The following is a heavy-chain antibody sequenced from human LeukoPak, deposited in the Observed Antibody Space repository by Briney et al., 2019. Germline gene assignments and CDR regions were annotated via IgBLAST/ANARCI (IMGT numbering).Heavy chain of an antibody. CDR3: AGDPLRYCSSTSCYGRDAFDI. Sequence: GGSLRLSCAASGFTFSSYSMNWVRQAPGKGLEWVSSISSSSSYIYYADSVKGRFTISRDNAKNSLYLQMNSLRAEDTAVYYCAGDPLRYCSSTSCYGRDAFDIWGQGTMVTVSS. CDR1: GFTFSSYS. V-gene: IGHV3-21*01. CDR2: ISSSSSYI. J-gene: IGHJ3*02. D-gene: IGHD2-2*01.